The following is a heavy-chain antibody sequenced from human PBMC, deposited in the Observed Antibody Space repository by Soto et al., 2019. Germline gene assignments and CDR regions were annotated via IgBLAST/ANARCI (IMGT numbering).Heavy chain of an antibody. Sequence: EMPLVESGGGLVQPGRSLRLSCAASGFTFDDYAMHWVRQAPGKGLEWVSGISWNSGSIGYADSVKGRFTISRDNAKNSLYLQMNSLRAEDTALYYCAKGGYNWNSYLHYWGQGTLVTVSS. CDR1: GFTFDDYA. V-gene: IGHV3-9*01. CDR2: ISWNSGSI. J-gene: IGHJ4*02. D-gene: IGHD1-7*01. CDR3: AKGGYNWNSYLHY.